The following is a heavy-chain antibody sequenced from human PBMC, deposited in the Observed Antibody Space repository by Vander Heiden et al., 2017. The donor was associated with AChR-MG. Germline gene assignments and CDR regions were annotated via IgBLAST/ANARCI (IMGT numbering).Heavy chain of an antibody. Sequence: EVQLVESGGGLVQPGGSLRLSCAASGSTFSSDWMGWVRQAPGKGLEWVANIKQDGSEKYYVDSVKGRFTISRDNAKNSLYLQMNSLRAEDTAVYYCARGSSWHRWGYYGMDVWGQGTTVTVS. CDR3: ARGSSWHRWGYYGMDV. J-gene: IGHJ6*02. D-gene: IGHD6-13*01. CDR1: GSTFSSDW. V-gene: IGHV3-7*01. CDR2: IKQDGSEK.